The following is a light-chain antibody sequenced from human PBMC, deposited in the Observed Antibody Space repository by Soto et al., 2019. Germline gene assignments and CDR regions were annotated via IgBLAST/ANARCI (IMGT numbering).Light chain of an antibody. CDR1: SSDVGNYNL. J-gene: IGLJ1*01. CDR3: CSYAGSSTYV. Sequence: QSALTQPASVSGSAGQSITISCTGTSSDVGNYNLVSWYLHHPGKAPKLLIYEDTKRPSGVSNRFSGSRSGNTASLTVSGLQAEDETDYYCCSYAGSSTYVFGPGTKVTVL. CDR2: EDT. V-gene: IGLV2-23*01.